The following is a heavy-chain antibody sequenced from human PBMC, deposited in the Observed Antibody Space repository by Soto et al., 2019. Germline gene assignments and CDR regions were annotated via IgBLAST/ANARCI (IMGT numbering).Heavy chain of an antibody. CDR3: ARMNRDYYYYGMDV. CDR2: IDHNGVA. Sequence: SETLSLTCGVSGDSISSSKWWTWVRQTPGNGLEWIGKIDHNGVANYRPSLEGRVTRSKDISKNQIALKVTSVTAADSAVYYCARMNRDYYYYGMDVWGQGATVTVSS. J-gene: IGHJ6*02. CDR1: GDSISSSKW. V-gene: IGHV4-4*02.